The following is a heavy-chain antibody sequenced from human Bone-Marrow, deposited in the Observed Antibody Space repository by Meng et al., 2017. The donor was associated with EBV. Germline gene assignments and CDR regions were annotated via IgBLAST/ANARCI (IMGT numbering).Heavy chain of an antibody. V-gene: IGHV4-59*01. D-gene: IGHD5-12*01. J-gene: IGHJ4*02. Sequence: QRQESGPGLVKPSETLSRTSTVSGGSISSYYWSWIRQPPGKGLEWIGYIYYSGSTNYNPSLKSRVTISVDTSKNQFSLKLSSVTAADTAVYYCARDHNPSLHGYGFDYWGQGTLVTVSS. CDR3: ARDHNPSLHGYGFDY. CDR1: GGSISSYY. CDR2: IYYSGST.